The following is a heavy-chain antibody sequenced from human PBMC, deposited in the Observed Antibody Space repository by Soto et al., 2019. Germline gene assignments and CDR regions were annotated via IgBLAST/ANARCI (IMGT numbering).Heavy chain of an antibody. D-gene: IGHD3-3*02. CDR1: GGSITGSDW. CDR3: ANRPFFEWAPYYGLDV. Sequence: AETLSLTCVVSGGSITGSDWLRVFRDSGEKGLEWIGEIFHSGNTNYSPSLKSRVTISLDKSANQFSLKVNSVTAADTAIYYCANRPFFEWAPYYGLDVWGPGTTVTVSS. J-gene: IGHJ6*02. V-gene: IGHV4-4*02. CDR2: IFHSGNT.